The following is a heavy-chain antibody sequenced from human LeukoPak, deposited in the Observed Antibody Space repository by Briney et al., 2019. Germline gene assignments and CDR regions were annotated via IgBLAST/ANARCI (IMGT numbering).Heavy chain of an antibody. V-gene: IGHV3-23*01. CDR3: ARYCTSPNCAFEY. D-gene: IGHD2-2*01. CDR1: GFAFGNYA. J-gene: IGHJ4*02. CDR2: ISGNGGSP. Sequence: PGGSLRLSCAASGFAFGNYAMTWVRQAPGEGLEWVSSISGNGGSPIYADSVKGRFTISRDNSKNTLYLQMNGLRAEDTAIYYRARYCTSPNCAFEYWGQGTLVTVSS.